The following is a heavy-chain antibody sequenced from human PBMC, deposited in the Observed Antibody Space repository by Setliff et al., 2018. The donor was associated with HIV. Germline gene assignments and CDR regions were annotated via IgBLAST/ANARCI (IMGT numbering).Heavy chain of an antibody. D-gene: IGHD5-12*01. CDR3: GRWGHGYNSYDH. CDR2: INHSGRT. Sequence: PSETLSLTCAVYGGSFTNYFWSWIRQSPGKGLEWIGEINHSGRTKYNPSLTSRVIISVDTSKNQFSVKLNSVTAADTAVYYCGRWGHGYNSYDHWGQGTLVTVSS. CDR1: GGSFTNYF. J-gene: IGHJ4*02. V-gene: IGHV4-34*01.